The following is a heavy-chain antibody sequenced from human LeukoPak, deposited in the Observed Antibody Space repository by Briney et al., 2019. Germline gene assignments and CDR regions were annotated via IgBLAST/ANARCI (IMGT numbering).Heavy chain of an antibody. CDR2: IYYSGST. CDR1: GGSISSYY. D-gene: IGHD5-12*01. J-gene: IGHJ6*03. Sequence: PSETRSLTCTVSGGSISSYYWSWIRQPPGKGLEWIGYIYYSGSTNYNPSLKSRVTISVDTSKNQFSLKLSSVTAADTAVYYCARGVATGYYYYMDVWGKGTTVTVSS. CDR3: ARGVATGYYYYMDV. V-gene: IGHV4-59*01.